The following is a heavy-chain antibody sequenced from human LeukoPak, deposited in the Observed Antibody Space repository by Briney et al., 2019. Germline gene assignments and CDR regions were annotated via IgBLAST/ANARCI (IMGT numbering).Heavy chain of an antibody. CDR1: GFTFSSYA. V-gene: IGHV3-23*01. Sequence: GGSLRLSCAASGFTFSSYAMSWVRQAPGKGLEWVSGISGSGGSTYYADSVKGRFTISRDNSKNTLYLQMNSLSAEDTAVYYCAKDLSPLYYYYGMDVWGQGTTVTVSS. CDR2: ISGSGGST. CDR3: AKDLSPLYYYYGMDV. J-gene: IGHJ6*02.